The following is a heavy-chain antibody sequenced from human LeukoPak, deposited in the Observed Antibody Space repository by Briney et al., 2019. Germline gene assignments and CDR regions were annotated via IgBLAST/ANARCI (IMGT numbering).Heavy chain of an antibody. CDR1: GFTFSSYA. J-gene: IGHJ4*02. Sequence: GASLRLSCAASGFTFSSYAMSWVRQAPGKGLEWVSALTASGTDINTYYADSVKGRFTISRDSSKNTLYLQMNSLRTEDTAIYYCAKRAVTFDYWGQGTLVTVSS. V-gene: IGHV3-23*01. CDR3: AKRAVTFDY. CDR2: LTASGTDINT. D-gene: IGHD4-17*01.